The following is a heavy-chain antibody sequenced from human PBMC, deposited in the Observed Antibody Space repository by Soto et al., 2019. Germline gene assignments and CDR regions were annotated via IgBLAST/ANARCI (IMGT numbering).Heavy chain of an antibody. CDR2: IWYDGSIK. CDR3: ARIDCTGGSCRPYAYYDLDV. V-gene: IGHV3-33*01. J-gene: IGHJ6*02. D-gene: IGHD2-15*01. CDR1: GFTFNTYG. Sequence: QVQLVESGGGVVQPGRSLRLSCAASGFTFNTYGMHWVRQAPGRGLEWVAVIWYDGSIKYYADSVKGRFTISRDNSKNTLNLQMNSLRAEDTAVYYCARIDCTGGSCRPYAYYDLDVWGQGTTVTVS.